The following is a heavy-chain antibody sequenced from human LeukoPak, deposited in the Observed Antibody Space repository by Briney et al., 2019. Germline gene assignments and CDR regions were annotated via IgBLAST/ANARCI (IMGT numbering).Heavy chain of an antibody. CDR2: INTDGSST. Sequence: QSGGSLRLSCAASGFTFSSYGMHWVRQAPGKGLVWVSRINTDGSSTSYADSVKGRFTISRDNAKNTLYLQMNSLRAEDTAVYYCARESGIAAALDLWGQGTLVTVSS. CDR1: GFTFSSYG. CDR3: ARESGIAAALDL. J-gene: IGHJ5*02. D-gene: IGHD6-13*01. V-gene: IGHV3-74*01.